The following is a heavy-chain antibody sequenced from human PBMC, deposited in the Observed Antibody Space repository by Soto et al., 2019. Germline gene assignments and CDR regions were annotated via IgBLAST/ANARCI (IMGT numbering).Heavy chain of an antibody. CDR1: GGTFSTYT. V-gene: IGHV1-69*08. D-gene: IGHD4-17*01. J-gene: IGHJ4*02. CDR2: IIPIVGGA. CDR3: ARDKGYGELDH. Sequence: QVHPVQSGAEVKKPGSSVKVSCRASGGTFSTYTISWVRQVPGQGLEWMGKIIPIVGGADYAQEFQGRVTITADKSTSTAYMVLSSLRSEDTAVYFCARDKGYGELDHWGQGTLVTVSS.